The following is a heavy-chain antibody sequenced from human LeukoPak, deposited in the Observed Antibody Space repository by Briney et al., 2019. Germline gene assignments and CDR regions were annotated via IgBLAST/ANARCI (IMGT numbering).Heavy chain of an antibody. J-gene: IGHJ4*02. CDR3: ASPMWVTAIHDY. CDR2: INSDGSIT. V-gene: IGHV3-74*01. Sequence: GGSLRLSCAAFGFTFSSHWMHWVRHAPGKGLVWVSRINSDGSITSYADSGKGRFTISRDNATDTLYLQMNSLRADDAAVYYCASPMWVTAIHDYWGQGTLVAVSS. D-gene: IGHD5-18*01. CDR1: GFTFSSHW.